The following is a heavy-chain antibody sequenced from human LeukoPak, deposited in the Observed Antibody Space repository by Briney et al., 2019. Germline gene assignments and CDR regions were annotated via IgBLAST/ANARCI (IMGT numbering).Heavy chain of an antibody. Sequence: GASVKVSCKASGYTFTSYDINWVRQATGQGPEWMGWINPNSGGTNYAQKFQGRVTMTRDTSITTAYMELSRLRSDDTAVYYCARARGEVVPAAEGFDPWGQGTLVTVPS. CDR2: INPNSGGT. CDR1: GYTFTSYD. CDR3: ARARGEVVPAAEGFDP. V-gene: IGHV1-2*02. J-gene: IGHJ5*02. D-gene: IGHD2-2*01.